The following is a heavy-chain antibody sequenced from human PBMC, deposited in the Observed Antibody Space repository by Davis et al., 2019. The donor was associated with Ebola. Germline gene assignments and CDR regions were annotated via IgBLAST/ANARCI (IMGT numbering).Heavy chain of an antibody. Sequence: ASVKVSCKASGYSFTAYFIHWVRQAPGQGLEWMGWINPSSGDTNYAQKFQGRVIMTRDTSINTAYMDLSSLRSDDTSVYYCAKRTGWFTDYWGQGTLVTVSS. CDR1: GYSFTAYF. D-gene: IGHD6-19*01. J-gene: IGHJ4*02. V-gene: IGHV1-2*02. CDR2: INPSSGDT. CDR3: AKRTGWFTDY.